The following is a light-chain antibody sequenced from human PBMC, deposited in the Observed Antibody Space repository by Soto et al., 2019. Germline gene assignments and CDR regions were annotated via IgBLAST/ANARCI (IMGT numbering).Light chain of an antibody. Sequence: QSVLTQPPSVSGAPGQRVAISCTGSSSNIGAEYYVHWYQQLPGTAPKRLIYGDNNRPSGVPDRFSGSKSGTSASLAITGLQPEDEADYYCQSYDSSLTTFVFGTGTKVTVL. J-gene: IGLJ1*01. CDR1: SSNIGAEYY. V-gene: IGLV1-40*01. CDR2: GDN. CDR3: QSYDSSLTTFV.